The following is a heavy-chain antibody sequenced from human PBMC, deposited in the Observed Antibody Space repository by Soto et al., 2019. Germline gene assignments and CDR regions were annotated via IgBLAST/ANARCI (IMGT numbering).Heavy chain of an antibody. CDR2: ISSDGTTK. D-gene: IGHD5-18*01. V-gene: IGHV3-30*18. Sequence: QVQLVESGGGVVHPGRSLRLSCVASRIDLENYGIHWVRQAPGEGLEWVAVISSDGTTKSYIDSVRGRFTISRDNSRSTVFLQMNSVRREDTAMYYCVKDGGGVRYNYNIRGDSWGQGTQVTVSS. CDR3: VKDGGGVRYNYNIRGDS. CDR1: RIDLENYG. J-gene: IGHJ4*02.